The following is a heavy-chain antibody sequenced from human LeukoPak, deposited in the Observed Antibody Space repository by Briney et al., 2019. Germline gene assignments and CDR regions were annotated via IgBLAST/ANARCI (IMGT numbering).Heavy chain of an antibody. J-gene: IGHJ4*02. V-gene: IGHV3-7*02. CDR2: IKNDGGEK. Sequence: GGSLRLSCAASGFTFSNYWMGWVRLAPGKGLEWVANIKNDGGEKYYVDSVRGRFTISRDNAKNSLSLQMNSLRAEDTAVYYCVRYTRRYPFDYWGQGTLLTVSS. D-gene: IGHD1-1*01. CDR1: GFTFSNYW. CDR3: VRYTRRYPFDY.